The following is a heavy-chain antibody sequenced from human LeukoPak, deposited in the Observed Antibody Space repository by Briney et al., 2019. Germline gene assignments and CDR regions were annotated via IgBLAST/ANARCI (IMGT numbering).Heavy chain of an antibody. Sequence: GGSLRLSCAASGFTFSNYDMSWVRQAPGKGLEWVLGLTGSGGNTYYADSVKGRFNISRDNYKHTLHLQMNTLRAEEAALYYWVKSRGIQHYNYHMDVWGKGTTVTVSS. J-gene: IGHJ6*03. V-gene: IGHV3-23*01. D-gene: IGHD3-10*01. CDR3: VKSRGIQHYNYHMDV. CDR1: GFTFSNYD. CDR2: LTGSGGNT.